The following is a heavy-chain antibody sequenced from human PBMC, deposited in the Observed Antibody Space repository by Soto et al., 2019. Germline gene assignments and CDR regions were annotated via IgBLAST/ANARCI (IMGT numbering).Heavy chain of an antibody. Sequence: QVQLVQSGAEVKKPGSSVKVSCKASGGTFSSYTISWVRQAPGQGLEWMGRIIPILGIANYAQKLQGRVTITADKSTSTAYMELSSLRSEDTAVYYCASGYCSGGSCPHRSGWYFDLWGRGTLVTLSS. D-gene: IGHD2-15*01. CDR2: IIPILGIA. CDR3: ASGYCSGGSCPHRSGWYFDL. J-gene: IGHJ2*01. V-gene: IGHV1-69*02. CDR1: GGTFSSYT.